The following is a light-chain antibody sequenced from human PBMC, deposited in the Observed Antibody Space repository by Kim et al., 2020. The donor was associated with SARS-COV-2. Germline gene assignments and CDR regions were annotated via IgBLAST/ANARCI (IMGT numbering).Light chain of an antibody. CDR1: DIGTKS. CDR3: QVWDGASDHAV. Sequence: AAGKTARITCGGSDIGTKSVHWYQQKPGQAPVLVIFYDNDRPSGIPERFSGSISGNTATLTLSRVEAGDEADYYCQVWDGASDHAVFGGGTQLTVL. J-gene: IGLJ7*01. V-gene: IGLV3-21*04. CDR2: YDN.